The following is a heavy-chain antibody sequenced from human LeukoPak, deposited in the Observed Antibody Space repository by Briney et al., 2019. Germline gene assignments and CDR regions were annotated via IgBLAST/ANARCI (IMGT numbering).Heavy chain of an antibody. J-gene: IGHJ3*02. D-gene: IGHD1-1*01. CDR3: ARGDDDLSDDFDI. V-gene: IGHV1-69*13. CDR1: GGTFSSYA. Sequence: ASVKVSCKASGGTFSSYAISWVRQAPGQGLEWMGGIIPIFGTANYAQKFQGRVTIAADESTSTAYMELSSLRSEDTAVYYCARGDDDLSDDFDIWGQGTMVTVSS. CDR2: IIPIFGTA.